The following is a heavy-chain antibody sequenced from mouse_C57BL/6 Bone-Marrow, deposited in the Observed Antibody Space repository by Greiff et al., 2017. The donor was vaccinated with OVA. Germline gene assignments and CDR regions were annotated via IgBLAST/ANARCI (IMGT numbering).Heavy chain of an antibody. D-gene: IGHD3-2*02. CDR1: GYTFTSYW. Sequence: VQLHQSGAELAKPGASVKLSCKASGYTFTSYWMHWVKQRPGQGLEWIGYINPSSGYTKYNQKFKDKATLTADKSSSTAYMQLSSLTYEDSAVYYCAKTAQATSWFAYWGQGTLVTVSA. CDR3: AKTAQATSWFAY. J-gene: IGHJ3*01. CDR2: INPSSGYT. V-gene: IGHV1-7*01.